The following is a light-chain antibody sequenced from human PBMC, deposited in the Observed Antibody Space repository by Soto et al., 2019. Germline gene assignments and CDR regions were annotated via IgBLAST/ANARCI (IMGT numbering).Light chain of an antibody. CDR2: AAS. Sequence: DFQITQSPPSLSASVVCRATTTCRASQSIRNDLGWYQQKPGKAPKFLIYAASSLQSGVPSRFSGSGSGTDFTLTVNSLQPEDFATYYCQQGYSSAITFGQGTRLEI. J-gene: IGKJ5*01. CDR1: QSIRND. CDR3: QQGYSSAIT. V-gene: IGKV1-39*01.